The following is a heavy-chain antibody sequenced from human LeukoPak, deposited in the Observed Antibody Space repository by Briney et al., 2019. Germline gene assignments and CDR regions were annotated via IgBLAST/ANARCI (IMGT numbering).Heavy chain of an antibody. CDR1: GFTLSDYE. Sequence: GGSLRLSCAASGFTLSDYEMNWVRQAPGKGLEWISYITGSGTSIYYADSVKGRFTISRDNAKNSLYLQMNSLRAEDTAVYYCATNPKSRAGFFDFWGQGTLVTVSS. D-gene: IGHD5-24*01. CDR2: ITGSGTSI. CDR3: ATNPKSRAGFFDF. V-gene: IGHV3-48*03. J-gene: IGHJ4*02.